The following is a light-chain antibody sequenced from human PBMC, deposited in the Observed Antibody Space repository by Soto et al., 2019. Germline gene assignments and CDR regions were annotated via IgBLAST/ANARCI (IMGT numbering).Light chain of an antibody. J-gene: IGKJ1*01. CDR3: QQFNTSPWT. V-gene: IGKV1-5*03. Sequence: DIQMNQSPSTLSVSLGEGVTITCRASQTISSWLAWYQQKPGKAPKLLIYKASILESGVPSRFSGSGSGTEFTLTISSLQPDDFATYYCQQFNTSPWTFGQGTKVDIK. CDR2: KAS. CDR1: QTISSW.